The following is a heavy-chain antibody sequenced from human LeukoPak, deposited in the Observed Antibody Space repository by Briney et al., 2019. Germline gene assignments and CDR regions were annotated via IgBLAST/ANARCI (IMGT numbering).Heavy chain of an antibody. J-gene: IGHJ4*02. CDR1: GGSISSGGYY. V-gene: IGHV4-31*03. Sequence: PSETLSLTCTVSGGSISSGGYYWSWIRQHPGKGLEWIGHIYYSGSTYYNPSLKSRVTISIDTSKNQFSLKLSSVTAADTAVYYCARVSFGDLDYWGRGTLVTVSS. CDR3: ARVSFGDLDY. D-gene: IGHD2-21*01. CDR2: IYYSGST.